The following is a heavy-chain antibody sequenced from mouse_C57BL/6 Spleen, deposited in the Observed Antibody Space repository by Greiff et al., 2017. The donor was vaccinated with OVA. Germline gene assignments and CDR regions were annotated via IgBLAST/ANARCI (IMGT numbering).Heavy chain of an antibody. J-gene: IGHJ3*01. V-gene: IGHV1-61*01. D-gene: IGHD2-1*01. CDR3: ARAGGGNSWFAY. CDR2: IYTSDSET. CDR1: GYTFTSYW. Sequence: QVQLQQSGAELVRPGSSVKLSCKASGYTFTSYWMDWVKQRPGQGLEWMGKIYTSDSETHYNQKFKDKATLTVDKSSSTAYMQLSSLTSEDSAVYYCARAGGGNSWFAYWGQGTLVTVSA.